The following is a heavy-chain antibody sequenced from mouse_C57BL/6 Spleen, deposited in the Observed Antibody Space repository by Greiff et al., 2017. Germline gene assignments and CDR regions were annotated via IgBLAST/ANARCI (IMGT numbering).Heavy chain of an antibody. CDR1: GYTFTSYG. CDR2: IYPRSGNP. CDR3: ARDGVFTTVVATRAMDY. Sequence: VQLQQSGAELARPGASVKLSCKASGYTFTSYGISWVKQRTGQGLEWIGEIYPRSGNPYYNEKFKGKATLTADKSSSTAYMELRSLTSEDSAVYFCARDGVFTTVVATRAMDYWGQGTSVTVSS. J-gene: IGHJ4*01. D-gene: IGHD1-1*01. V-gene: IGHV1-81*01.